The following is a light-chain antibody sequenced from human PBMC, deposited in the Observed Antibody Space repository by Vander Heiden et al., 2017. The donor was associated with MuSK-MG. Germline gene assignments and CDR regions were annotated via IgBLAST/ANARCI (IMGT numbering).Light chain of an antibody. CDR3: QEGNGYWT. CDR1: QSISRW. Sequence: DIQMTQSPSTLSASSRDRVHITCRASQSISRWLAWYQQKPGKAPKLLIYKACSVESGVQSRFSGSGSGTEFTLTIRSLQPDDFANYYCQEGNGYWTFGQGTKVEIK. J-gene: IGKJ1*01. CDR2: KAC. V-gene: IGKV1-5*03.